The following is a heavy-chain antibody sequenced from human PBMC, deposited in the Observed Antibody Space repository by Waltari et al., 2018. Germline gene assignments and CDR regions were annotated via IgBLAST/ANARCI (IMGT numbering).Heavy chain of an antibody. CDR3: ARSLHIFRAAAGMFDY. CDR1: DGSTRSGTYY. J-gene: IGHJ4*02. Sequence: QLQLQESGPGLVKPSETLSLTCTVSDGSTRSGTYYWGWIRQSPGKGLEWIGSIYYSGSTSYNPSLKSRVTISVDTPKHQFSLKLSSVTAADTAVYYCARSLHIFRAAAGMFDYWGQGSLVIVSS. D-gene: IGHD6-13*01. V-gene: IGHV4-39*01. CDR2: IYYSGST.